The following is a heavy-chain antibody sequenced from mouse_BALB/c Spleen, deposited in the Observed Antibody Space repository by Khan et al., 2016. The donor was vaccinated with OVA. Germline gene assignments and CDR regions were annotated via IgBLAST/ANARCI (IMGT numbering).Heavy chain of an antibody. CDR2: IAPGSGSF. D-gene: IGHD1-1*01. Sequence: DLVMPGAAVTLSCKASGYTFSSYWNNWIKQRPGQGLERIGRIAPGSGSFSYNDICKGKTTVTVDAAYTTASIRVSRLSTDDSAAYFRARSNYYGRCLYAMDYWGQRPSVTVSA. CDR3: ARSNYYGRCLYAMDY. J-gene: IGHJ4*01. CDR1: GYTFSSYW. V-gene: IGHV1S41*01.